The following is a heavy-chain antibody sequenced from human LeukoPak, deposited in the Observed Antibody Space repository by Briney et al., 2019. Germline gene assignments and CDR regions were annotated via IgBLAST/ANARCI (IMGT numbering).Heavy chain of an antibody. D-gene: IGHD6-19*01. CDR3: ARPRVAGSFDY. CDR1: GYTFTSYG. Sequence: ASVKVSCKTSGYTFTSYGISWVRQAPEQGLEWMGWISGYNANTNYGQKFQGRVTMTIDTSTTTVYMELRSLRSDDTAVYYCARPRVAGSFDYWGQGTLVTVSS. J-gene: IGHJ4*02. V-gene: IGHV1-18*01. CDR2: ISGYNANT.